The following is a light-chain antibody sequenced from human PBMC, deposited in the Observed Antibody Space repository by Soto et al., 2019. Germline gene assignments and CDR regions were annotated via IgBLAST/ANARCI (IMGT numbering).Light chain of an antibody. Sequence: DSVLTQTPVSAPLTLGQPVSISCRSSQSLVYSDGNTYLNWFQQRPGKSPRRLIYKVSNRDSGVPDRFSGSGSGTDFTLKISRVEADDVAVYYCMQGTHCPITFGQGTRLEIK. CDR1: QSLVYSDGNTY. V-gene: IGKV2-30*01. CDR3: MQGTHCPIT. CDR2: KVS. J-gene: IGKJ5*01.